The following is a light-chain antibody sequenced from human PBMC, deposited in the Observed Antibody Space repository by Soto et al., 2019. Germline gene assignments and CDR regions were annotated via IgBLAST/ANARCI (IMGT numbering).Light chain of an antibody. CDR1: RLWDKY. J-gene: IGLJ2*01. CDR2: QNT. Sequence: SYELAQPPSVSVSPGQTATITCSADRLWDKYGCWDQQRPGQSPVLVIYQNTRLTSGIPERFSGSNSGNTSTLTISGTPAMDGADYYCLEWYSSTVVFGGGTK. V-gene: IGLV3-1*01. CDR3: LEWYSSTVV.